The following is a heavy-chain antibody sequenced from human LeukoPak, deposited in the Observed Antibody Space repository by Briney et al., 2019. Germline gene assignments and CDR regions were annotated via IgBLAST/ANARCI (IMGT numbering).Heavy chain of an antibody. CDR3: ARENMGYYYDSSGSHGEFDY. Sequence: GGSLRLSCAASGFTFSSYGMHWVRQAPGKGLERVAVVRYDGSNKYYADSVKGRFTISRDNSKNTLYLQMNSLRAEDTAVYYCARENMGYYYDSSGSHGEFDYWGQGTLVTVSS. CDR1: GFTFSSYG. J-gene: IGHJ4*02. D-gene: IGHD3-22*01. CDR2: VRYDGSNK. V-gene: IGHV3-33*01.